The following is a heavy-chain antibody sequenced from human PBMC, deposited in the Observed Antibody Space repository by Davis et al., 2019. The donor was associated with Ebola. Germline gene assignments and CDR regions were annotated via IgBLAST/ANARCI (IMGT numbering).Heavy chain of an antibody. V-gene: IGHV4-59*01. Sequence: SETLSLTCTVSGDSMSDYYYNWIRQPPGRGLEWIGNIYYSGSTNYNPSLKSRVTISVDTSKNQFSLKLSSVTAADTAVYYCARGRYCSSTSCFYYYYYMDVWGKGTTVTVSS. CDR1: GDSMSDYY. CDR2: IYYSGST. CDR3: ARGRYCSSTSCFYYYYYMDV. D-gene: IGHD2-2*01. J-gene: IGHJ6*03.